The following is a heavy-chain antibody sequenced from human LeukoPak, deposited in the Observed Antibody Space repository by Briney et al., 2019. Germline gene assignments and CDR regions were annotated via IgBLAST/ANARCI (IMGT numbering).Heavy chain of an antibody. V-gene: IGHV3-74*01. CDR1: GSTFSNYW. Sequence: QSGGSLRLSCVASGSTFSNYWMHWVRQPPGKGLVWVSRIYVDGRTTNYADSVKGRFTISRDNAKNTVYLEMNSLSVEDTATYYCKRDFRSADLWGQGTLVTVTS. CDR2: IYVDGRTT. J-gene: IGHJ5*02. CDR3: KRDFRSADL.